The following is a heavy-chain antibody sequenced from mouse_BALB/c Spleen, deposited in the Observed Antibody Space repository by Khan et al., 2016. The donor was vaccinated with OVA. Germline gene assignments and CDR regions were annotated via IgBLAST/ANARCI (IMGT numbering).Heavy chain of an antibody. Sequence: VQLQQSGPELVKPGASVRISCKASGYTFTSSFIHWVKQRPGQGLEWIGWIYPGNVNTEYNERFTGKATLTADKSSSTTYIQHSSLTSEDSAVYFCARAGYGSFAYWGQGTLVTVSA. D-gene: IGHD2-10*02. CDR1: GYTFTSSF. CDR3: ARAGYGSFAY. J-gene: IGHJ3*01. CDR2: IYPGNVNT. V-gene: IGHV1S56*01.